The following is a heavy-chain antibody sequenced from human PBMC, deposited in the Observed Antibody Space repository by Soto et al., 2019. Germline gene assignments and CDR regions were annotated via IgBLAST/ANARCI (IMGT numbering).Heavy chain of an antibody. CDR1: GDSISSDDYH. Sequence: QVQLQESGPGVVKPSQTLSLTCTVSGDSISSDDYHWSWIRQPPGKGLDWIGYISYSGTTSYNPSLKSRVLYSVDTSKQKCSLKWTSVTAADTGVYYCVRSNDYSAYVIDCWGQGTLVTVAS. D-gene: IGHD4-17*01. J-gene: IGHJ4*02. V-gene: IGHV4-30-4*01. CDR3: VRSNDYSAYVIDC. CDR2: ISYSGTT.